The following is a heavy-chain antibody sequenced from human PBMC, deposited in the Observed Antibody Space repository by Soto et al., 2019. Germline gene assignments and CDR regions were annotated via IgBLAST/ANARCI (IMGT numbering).Heavy chain of an antibody. J-gene: IGHJ4*02. CDR3: AKELGVEVTYSLFDC. D-gene: IGHD2-15*01. Sequence: QVQLVESGGGVVKAGRSLRLSCTASGFTFTTYGMHWVRQAPGQGLEWVASITYDGSDKYYADSVKGRFTISRDNSKNTLYLQMNGLRADDMAVYYCAKELGVEVTYSLFDCWGQGTLVTVSS. CDR1: GFTFTTYG. V-gene: IGHV3-30*18. CDR2: ITYDGSDK.